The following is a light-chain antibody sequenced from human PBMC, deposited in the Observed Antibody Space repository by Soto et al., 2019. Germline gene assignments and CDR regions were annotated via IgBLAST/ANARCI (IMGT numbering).Light chain of an antibody. J-gene: IGKJ1*01. Sequence: IVMTQSPATLSLSPRERNTISCRASQSVSSNLAWYQQKPGQSPRLLIYGAPTRAAGIPARFSGSGSGTEFTLTISSLQSEDFAVYYCQQYNNWPGTFGQGTKVDIK. V-gene: IGKV3-15*01. CDR1: QSVSSN. CDR3: QQYNNWPGT. CDR2: GAP.